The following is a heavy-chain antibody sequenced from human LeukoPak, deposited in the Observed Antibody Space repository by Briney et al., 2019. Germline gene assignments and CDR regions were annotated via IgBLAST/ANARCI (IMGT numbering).Heavy chain of an antibody. CDR1: GGSISSSSYY. Sequence: SETLSLTCTVSGGSISSSSYYWGWIRQPPGKGLEWIGSIYYSGSTYYNPSLKSRVTISVDASKNQFSLKLSSVTAADTAVYYCARESSITMVRGVNGGFDYWGQGTLVTVSS. J-gene: IGHJ4*02. CDR2: IYYSGST. D-gene: IGHD3-10*01. V-gene: IGHV4-39*07. CDR3: ARESSITMVRGVNGGFDY.